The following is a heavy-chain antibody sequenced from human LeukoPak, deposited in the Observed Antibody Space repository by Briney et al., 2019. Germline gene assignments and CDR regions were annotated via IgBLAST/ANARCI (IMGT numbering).Heavy chain of an antibody. CDR3: ASTYYDILTGSPITGMDV. CDR1: GYTLTSYG. Sequence: GASVKVSCKASGYTLTSYGISWVRQAPGQGLEWMGWISAYNGNTNYAQKLQGRVTMTTDTSTSTAYMELRSLRSDDTAVYYCASTYYDILTGSPITGMDVWGQGTTVTVSS. D-gene: IGHD3-9*01. V-gene: IGHV1-18*01. J-gene: IGHJ6*02. CDR2: ISAYNGNT.